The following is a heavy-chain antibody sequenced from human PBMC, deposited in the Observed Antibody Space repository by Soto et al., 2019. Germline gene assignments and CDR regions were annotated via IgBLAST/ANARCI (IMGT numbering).Heavy chain of an antibody. CDR2: IYSGGST. J-gene: IGHJ5*02. Sequence: GGSLRLSCAASGFTVSSNYMSWVRQAPGKGLEWVSVIYSGGSTYYADSVKGRFTISRDNSKNTLYLQMNSLRAEDTAVYYCAKEEITMVRGVIIQDWFDPWGQGTLVTVSS. CDR1: GFTVSSNY. D-gene: IGHD3-10*01. V-gene: IGHV3-53*01. CDR3: AKEEITMVRGVIIQDWFDP.